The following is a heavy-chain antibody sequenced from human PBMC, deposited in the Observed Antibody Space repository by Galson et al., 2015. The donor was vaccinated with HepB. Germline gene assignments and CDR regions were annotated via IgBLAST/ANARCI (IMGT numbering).Heavy chain of an antibody. D-gene: IGHD3-22*01. V-gene: IGHV1-69*06. Sequence: SVNVSCKASGGMYSSYAISWVRQAPGQGLEWIGGIIPIFGTTYYAQKFQGRVTITADKSTSTAYMELSSLRSEDTAVYYCTRRDSSGFYNAYNWFDPWGQGTLVTVSS. CDR3: TRRDSSGFYNAYNWFDP. CDR2: IIPIFGTT. CDR1: GGMYSSYA. J-gene: IGHJ5*02.